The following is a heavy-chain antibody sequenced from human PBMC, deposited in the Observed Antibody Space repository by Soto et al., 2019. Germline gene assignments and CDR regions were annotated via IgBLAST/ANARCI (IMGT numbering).Heavy chain of an antibody. D-gene: IGHD2-2*01. CDR1: GGSFSGYY. J-gene: IGHJ6*02. Sequence: SETLSLTCAVHGGSFSGYYWSWIRQPPGKGLEWIGEINHSESTNYNPSLKSRVTISVDTSKNQFSLKLSSVTAADTAVYYCARGHIVVVPAAMPADYYYYYGMDVWGQGTTVT. CDR2: INHSEST. V-gene: IGHV4-34*01. CDR3: ARGHIVVVPAAMPADYYYYYGMDV.